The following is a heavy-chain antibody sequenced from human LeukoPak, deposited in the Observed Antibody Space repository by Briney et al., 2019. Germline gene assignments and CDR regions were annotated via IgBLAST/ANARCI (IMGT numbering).Heavy chain of an antibody. V-gene: IGHV3-11*01. CDR1: GFTFSDYY. D-gene: IGHD5/OR15-5a*01. Sequence: PGGSLRLSCAASGFTFSDYYMSWIRQAPGKGLEWVSYISSSGSTIYYADSVKGRFTISRDNAKNSLYLQMNSLRAEDTAVYYCARSTSTFWPYYGMGVWGQGTTVTVSS. CDR2: ISSSGSTI. J-gene: IGHJ6*02. CDR3: ARSTSTFWPYYGMGV.